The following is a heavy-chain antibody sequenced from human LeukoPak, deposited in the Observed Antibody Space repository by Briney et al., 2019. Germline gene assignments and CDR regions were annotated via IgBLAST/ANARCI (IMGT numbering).Heavy chain of an antibody. Sequence: SETLSLTCTVSGGSISSGSYYWSWIRQLAGKGLEWIGRIYTSGSTNYNPSLKSRVTISVDTSKNQFSLKLSSVTAADTAVYYCARGTYYGSGFTMSPDWGQGTLVTVSS. V-gene: IGHV4-61*02. CDR3: ARGTYYGSGFTMSPD. CDR2: IYTSGST. J-gene: IGHJ4*02. D-gene: IGHD3-10*01. CDR1: GGSISSGSYY.